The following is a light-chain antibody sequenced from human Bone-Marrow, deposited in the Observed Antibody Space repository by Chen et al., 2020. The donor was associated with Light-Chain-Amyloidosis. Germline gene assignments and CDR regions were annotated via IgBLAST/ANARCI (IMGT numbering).Light chain of an antibody. CDR3: QQYGTSPLT. J-gene: IGKJ4*01. Sequence: EIVLTQSPGTLSLSPGEGANLSCRASQTISSNYLTWYQQKFGHAPRLIIYGSSSRATGIPDRFTGSGSGTDFTLTINRLEPEDFAMYYCQQYGTSPLTFGGGTKVGIK. V-gene: IGKV3-20*01. CDR2: GSS. CDR1: QTISSNY.